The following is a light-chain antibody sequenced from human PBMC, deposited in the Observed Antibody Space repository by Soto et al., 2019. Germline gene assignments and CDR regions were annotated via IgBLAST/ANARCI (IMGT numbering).Light chain of an antibody. CDR1: SSVVGGYNY. V-gene: IGLV2-11*01. J-gene: IGLJ1*01. CDR2: DVS. CDR3: CSYAGSYTLYV. Sequence: QSVLTQPRSVSGSPGQSVTISCTGTSSVVGGYNYVSWYQQHPGRAPKLMIYDVSKRPSGVPDRFSGSKSGNTASLTISGLQAEDEADYYCCSYAGSYTLYVFGTGTKVTVL.